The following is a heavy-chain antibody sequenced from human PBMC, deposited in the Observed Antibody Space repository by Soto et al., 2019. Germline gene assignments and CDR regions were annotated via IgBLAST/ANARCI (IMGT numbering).Heavy chain of an antibody. CDR2: ISYDGTDK. CDR1: GFPFSRYG. CDR3: AKVAQGDPVITDYVMEV. D-gene: IGHD2-21*02. V-gene: IGHV3-30*18. J-gene: IGHJ6*02. Sequence: GASLRLSCSSSGFPFSRYGIHWFRPAPGKGLEWVALISYDGTDKYYADSVKGQFTVSRDNSKKTRYLQMNSLRAEDTAVYYCAKVAQGDPVITDYVMEVWGQGTTVSVSS.